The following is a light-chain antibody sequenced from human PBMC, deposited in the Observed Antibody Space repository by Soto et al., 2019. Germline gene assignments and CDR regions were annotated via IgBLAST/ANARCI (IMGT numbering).Light chain of an antibody. Sequence: EIVMTQSPATLSVSPGERATLSCRASQSVGSNLAWYQQKPGQAPRLLIHGASTRAAGIPARFSGSGSGTEFTLTISRLEPEDFAVYYCQQYGSSPRTFGQGTKVDIK. CDR1: QSVGSN. V-gene: IGKV3-15*01. CDR2: GAS. CDR3: QQYGSSPRT. J-gene: IGKJ1*01.